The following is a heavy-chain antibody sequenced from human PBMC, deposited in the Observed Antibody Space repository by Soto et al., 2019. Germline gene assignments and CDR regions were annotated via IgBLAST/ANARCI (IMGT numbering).Heavy chain of an antibody. CDR3: ARPQGGATDYYGMDV. CDR2: IDPSDSYT. CDR1: GYSFTSYW. J-gene: IGHJ6*02. V-gene: IGHV5-10-1*01. Sequence: PGESLKISCKGSGYSFTSYWISWVRQMPGKGLEWMGRIDPSDSYTNYSPSFQGHVTISADKSISTAYLQWSSLKASDTAMYYCARPQGGATDYYGMDVWGQGTTVTVSS. D-gene: IGHD1-26*01.